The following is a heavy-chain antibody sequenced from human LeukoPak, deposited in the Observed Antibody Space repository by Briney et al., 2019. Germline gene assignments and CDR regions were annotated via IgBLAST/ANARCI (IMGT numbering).Heavy chain of an antibody. CDR3: ARGQTYYYDSSGYYYAA. J-gene: IGHJ5*02. D-gene: IGHD3-22*01. Sequence: SETLSLTCTVSGGSISSGDYYWSWIRQPPGKGLEWIGYIYYSGSTYYNPSLKSRVTISVDTSKNQFSLKLSSVTAADTAVYYRARGQTYYYDSSGYYYAAWGQGTLVTVSS. V-gene: IGHV4-30-4*08. CDR1: GGSISSGDYY. CDR2: IYYSGST.